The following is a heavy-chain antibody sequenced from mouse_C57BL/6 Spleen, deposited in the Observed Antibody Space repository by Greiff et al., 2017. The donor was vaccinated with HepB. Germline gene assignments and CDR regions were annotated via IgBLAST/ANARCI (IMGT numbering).Heavy chain of an antibody. CDR1: GYTFTSYW. J-gene: IGHJ2*01. V-gene: IGHV1-55*01. CDR3: ARAGWLLPYFDY. Sequence: QVQLQQSGAELVKPGASVKMSCKASGYTFTSYWITWVKQRPGQGLEWIGDIYPGSGNTNYNEKFKSKATLTVDTSSSTAYMQISSLTSEDSAVYYCARAGWLLPYFDYWGQGTTLTVSS. CDR2: IYPGSGNT. D-gene: IGHD2-3*01.